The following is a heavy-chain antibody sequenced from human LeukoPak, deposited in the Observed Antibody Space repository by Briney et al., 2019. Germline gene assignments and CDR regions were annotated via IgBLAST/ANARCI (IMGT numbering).Heavy chain of an antibody. CDR3: ARQSRTTRDPFDS. CDR1: GGSVSSSRHY. V-gene: IGHV4-39*01. Sequence: SETLSLTCGVSGGSVSSSRHYWAWIRQPPGKGLERIGGIYYSGSTYYNPSLKSGVTISVDTSSNQFSLTLRSVTAADTSVYYCARQSRTTRDPFDSWGRGAQVIVSS. D-gene: IGHD4-11*01. J-gene: IGHJ4*02. CDR2: IYYSGST.